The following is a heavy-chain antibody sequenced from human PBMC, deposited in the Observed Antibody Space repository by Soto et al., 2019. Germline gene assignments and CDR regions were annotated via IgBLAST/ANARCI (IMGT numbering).Heavy chain of an antibody. CDR3: ARLLRPTRIAAPGGWFDP. Sequence: ASVEVSCKASGGTFSSYAISWVRQAPGQGLEWMGGIIPIFGTANYAQKFQGRVTITADESTSTAYMELSSLRSEDTAVYYCARLLRPTRIAAPGGWFDPWGQGTLVTVSS. V-gene: IGHV1-69*13. CDR1: GGTFSSYA. CDR2: IIPIFGTA. J-gene: IGHJ5*02. D-gene: IGHD6-13*01.